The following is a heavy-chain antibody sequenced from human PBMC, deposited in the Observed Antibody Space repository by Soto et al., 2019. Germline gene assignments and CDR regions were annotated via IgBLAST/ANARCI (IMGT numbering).Heavy chain of an antibody. CDR1: GGSFSGYY. CDR2: INHSGST. Sequence: SETLSLTCAVYGGSFSGYYWSLIRQPPGKGLEWIGEINHSGSTNYNPSLKSRVTISVDTSKNQFSLKLSSVTAADTAVYYCARGTIAAKGDAFDIWGQGTMVTVSS. D-gene: IGHD6-13*01. V-gene: IGHV4-34*01. J-gene: IGHJ3*02. CDR3: ARGTIAAKGDAFDI.